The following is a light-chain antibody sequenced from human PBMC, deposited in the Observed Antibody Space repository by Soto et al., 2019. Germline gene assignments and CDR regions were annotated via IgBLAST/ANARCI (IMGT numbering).Light chain of an antibody. CDR1: QSVSST. CDR3: QQYKNWPLT. Sequence: EIVMTQSPATLSVSPGGRVTLSCRASQSVSSTLAWYQQKPGQAPRLLIYGASTRATGFPARFSGSGSGTEFTLTISSLQSEDCAVYYCQQYKNWPLTFGGGTRVEIK. CDR2: GAS. V-gene: IGKV3-15*01. J-gene: IGKJ4*01.